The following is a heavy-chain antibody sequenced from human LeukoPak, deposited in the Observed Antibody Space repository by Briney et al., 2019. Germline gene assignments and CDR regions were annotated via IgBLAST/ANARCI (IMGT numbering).Heavy chain of an antibody. CDR2: ISSSSSYI. CDR1: GFTFSSYS. J-gene: IGHJ3*02. D-gene: IGHD3-22*01. CDR3: ARDDYYDTGAYYSDDAFDI. Sequence: PGGSLRLSCAASGFTFSSYSMNWVRQAPGKGLEWVSSISSSSSYIYYADSVKGRSTISRDNARISLYLQMNSLRAEDTAVYYCARDDYYDTGAYYSDDAFDIWGQGTMVTVSS. V-gene: IGHV3-21*01.